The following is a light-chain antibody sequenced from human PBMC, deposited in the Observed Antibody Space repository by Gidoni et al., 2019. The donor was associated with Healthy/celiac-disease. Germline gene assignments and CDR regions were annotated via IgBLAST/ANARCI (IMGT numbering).Light chain of an antibody. J-gene: IGKJ4*01. CDR3: QQYDNLHALT. CDR2: DAS. V-gene: IGKV1-33*01. CDR1: QDISNY. Sequence: DIQMTQSTSSLSASVGDRVTITCQASQDISNYLNWYQQKPGKAPKLLIYDASNLETGVPSRFSGSGSGTDFTFTISSLQPEDIATYYCQQYDNLHALTFGGXTKVEIK.